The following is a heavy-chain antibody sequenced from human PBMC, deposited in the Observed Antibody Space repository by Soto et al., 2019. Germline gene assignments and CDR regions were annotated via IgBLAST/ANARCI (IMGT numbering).Heavy chain of an antibody. CDR3: ARTLYSYGPRFDY. Sequence: PSETLSLTCTVSGGSISSYYWSWIRQPPGKGLEWIGYIYYSGSTNYNPSLKSRVTISVDTSKNQFSLKLSSVTAADTAVYYCARTLYSYGPRFDYWGQGTLVPVSS. J-gene: IGHJ4*02. CDR1: GGSISSYY. V-gene: IGHV4-59*01. CDR2: IYYSGST. D-gene: IGHD5-18*01.